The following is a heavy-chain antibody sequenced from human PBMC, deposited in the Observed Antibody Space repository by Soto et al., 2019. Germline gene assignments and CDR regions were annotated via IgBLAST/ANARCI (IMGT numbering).Heavy chain of an antibody. CDR2: INPSGGST. D-gene: IGHD2-15*01. J-gene: IGHJ4*02. V-gene: IGHV1-46*03. CDR3: VRARCSGGSCYQADY. Sequence: QVQLVQSGAEVKKPGASVKVSCKASGYTFTSYYMHWVRQAPGQGLEWMGIINPSGGSTSYAQKCQGRVTMTRDTSTSTLYMELSSLRSEDTAVYYCVRARCSGGSCYQADYWGQGTLVTVSS. CDR1: GYTFTSYY.